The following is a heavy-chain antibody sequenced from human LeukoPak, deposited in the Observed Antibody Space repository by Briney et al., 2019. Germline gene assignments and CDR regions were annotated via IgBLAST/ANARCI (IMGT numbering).Heavy chain of an antibody. CDR1: GFTFSSYW. V-gene: IGHV3-7*01. CDR2: IKQDGSEK. CDR3: AELGITMIGGV. D-gene: IGHD3-10*02. Sequence: GGSLRLSCAASGFTFSSYWMSWVRQAPGKGLEWVANIKQDGSEKYYVASVKGRFTISRDNAKNSLYLQMNSLRAEDTAVYYCAELGITMIGGVWGKGTTVTISS. J-gene: IGHJ6*04.